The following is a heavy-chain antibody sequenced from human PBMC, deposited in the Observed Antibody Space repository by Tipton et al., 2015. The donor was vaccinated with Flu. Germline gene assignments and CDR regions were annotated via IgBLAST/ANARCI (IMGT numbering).Heavy chain of an antibody. V-gene: IGHV3-7*01. J-gene: IGHJ6*02. Sequence: SLRLSCAVSGFSFSSYWMSWVRQAPGKGLEWVANIKQDGSEKNYVDSVKGRFTISRDNAKNSLYLQMNSLRAEDTAVFYCAREGYFYGPSGHYYGMDVWGQGTTVTVSS. CDR2: IKQDGSEK. D-gene: IGHD5-18*01. CDR1: GFSFSSYW. CDR3: AREGYFYGPSGHYYGMDV.